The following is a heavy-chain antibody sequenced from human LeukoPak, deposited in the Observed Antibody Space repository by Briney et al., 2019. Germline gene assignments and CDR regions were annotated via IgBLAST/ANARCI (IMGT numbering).Heavy chain of an antibody. CDR1: GFTFSSYS. V-gene: IGHV3-48*02. D-gene: IGHD1-26*01. CDR2: ITASGTAM. CDR3: ASSGSYRFDY. J-gene: IGHJ4*02. Sequence: GGSLRLSCAASGFTFSSYSMNWVRQAPGKGLEWVSHITASGTAMFYADSVKGRFTISRDNAKNSLYLQMNGLRDEDTAVYYRASSGSYRFDYWGQGTLVTVSS.